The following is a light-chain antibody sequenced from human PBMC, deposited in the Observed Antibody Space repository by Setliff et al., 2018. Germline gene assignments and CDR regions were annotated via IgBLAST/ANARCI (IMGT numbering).Light chain of an antibody. CDR3: CSYAASYNPYV. CDR1: SSDVGRYNF. V-gene: IGLV2-11*01. J-gene: IGLJ1*01. CDR2: DVT. Sequence: QSALTQPRSVSGSPGQSVTISCTGTSSDVGRYNFVSWYQQHPGKAPKLIIYDVTKRPSGVPDRFSGSKSGNTASLTVSGLQADDEADYFCCSYAASYNPYVFGSGTKVTVL.